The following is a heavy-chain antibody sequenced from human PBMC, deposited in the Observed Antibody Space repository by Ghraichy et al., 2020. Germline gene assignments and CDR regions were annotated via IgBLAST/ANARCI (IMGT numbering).Heavy chain of an antibody. CDR3: ARRGTEGDFDY. J-gene: IGHJ4*02. CDR1: GGSVSTTFYF. Sequence: SETLSLTCTVSGGSVSTTFYFWGWIRQPPGKGLEWIGMINYSGKTYYNPSLKSRVTISVDTSKNQFSLRLSSVTAADTAVYYCARRGTEGDFDYWGQGTLAPVSS. D-gene: IGHD3/OR15-3a*01. V-gene: IGHV4-39*01. CDR2: INYSGKT.